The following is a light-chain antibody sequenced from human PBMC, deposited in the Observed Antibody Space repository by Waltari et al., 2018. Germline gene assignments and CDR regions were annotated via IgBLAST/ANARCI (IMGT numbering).Light chain of an antibody. V-gene: IGLV2-23*02. CDR3: CSYAGASTYV. CDR2: DVS. J-gene: IGLJ1*01. CDR1: RGDVGGYNY. Sequence: QSALTQPASVSGSPGQSITISCTGTRGDVGGYNYVSWYQQHPGKAPKLMIYDVSKRPLGASNRFSGSKSGNTASLTVSGLQAEDEAEYYCCSYAGASTYVFGTGTKVTVL.